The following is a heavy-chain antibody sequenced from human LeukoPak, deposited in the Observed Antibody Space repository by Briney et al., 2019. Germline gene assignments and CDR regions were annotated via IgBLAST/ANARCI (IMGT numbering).Heavy chain of an antibody. CDR3: ARELTLAVATSRSGLWGKVAPTTKIRNYFFDY. J-gene: IGHJ4*02. V-gene: IGHV4-59*01. Sequence: SETLSLTCTVSGGSISSSYWSWIRQPPGKGLEWIGYISYSGSTNYNPSLKSRVTMSVDTSKNQFSLNLNSVTAADTAVYYCARELTLAVATSRSGLWGKVAPTTKIRNYFFDYWGQGTLVTVSS. CDR2: ISYSGST. D-gene: IGHD6-19*01. CDR1: GGSISSSY.